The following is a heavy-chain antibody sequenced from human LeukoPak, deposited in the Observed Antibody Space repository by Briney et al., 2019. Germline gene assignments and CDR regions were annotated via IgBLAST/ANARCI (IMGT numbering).Heavy chain of an antibody. J-gene: IGHJ4*02. Sequence: GGSLRLSCAASGFTFSSYSMNWVRQAPGKGLEWVSEINRGGHNTYYTDSVKGRFTTSRDNSKNTLFLQMTSLRTEDTAIYYCAIGIDGAFNSWGQGTLVTVSS. V-gene: IGHV3-23*01. CDR2: INRGGHNT. D-gene: IGHD3-16*01. CDR3: AIGIDGAFNS. CDR1: GFTFSSYS.